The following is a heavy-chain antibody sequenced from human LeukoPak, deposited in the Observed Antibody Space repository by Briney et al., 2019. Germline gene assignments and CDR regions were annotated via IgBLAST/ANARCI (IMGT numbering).Heavy chain of an antibody. CDR2: IKSKTDGGTT. CDR1: GFTFSNAW. J-gene: IGHJ4*02. CDR3: TTARYCSGGSCSDY. D-gene: IGHD2-15*01. V-gene: IGHV3-15*01. Sequence: PGGSLRLSCAASGFTFSNAWMSWVRQAPGKGLEWVGRIKSKTDGGTTDYAAPVKGRFTISRDDSKNTLYLQMNSLKTEDTAVYYCTTARYCSGGSCSDYWGQGTLVTVSS.